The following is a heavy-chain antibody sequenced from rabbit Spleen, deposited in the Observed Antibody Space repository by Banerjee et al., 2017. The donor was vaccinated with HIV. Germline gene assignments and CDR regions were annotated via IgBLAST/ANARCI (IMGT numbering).Heavy chain of an antibody. J-gene: IGHJ4*01. CDR3: ARDRAKYGFAFNL. V-gene: IGHV1S45*01. Sequence: QEQLVESGGGLVQPEGSLTLTCTASGFSFSSSYWICWVRQAPGKGLELIACIYADYGSTDYASWVNGRVTISKTSSTTVTLQMTSLTAADTATYFCARDRAKYGFAFNLWGPGTLVTVS. CDR2: IYADYGST. CDR1: GFSFSSSYW. D-gene: IGHD3-1*01.